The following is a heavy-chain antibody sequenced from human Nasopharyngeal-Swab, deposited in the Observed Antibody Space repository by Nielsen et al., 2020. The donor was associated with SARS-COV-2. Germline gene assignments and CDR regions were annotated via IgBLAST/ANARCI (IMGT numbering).Heavy chain of an antibody. V-gene: IGHV5-10-1*01. Sequence: GESLKISFHSSGYFFKNYLINLVRQIPGKGLEWMGRIDPSDSSTNYSPSFQGRVLISADKSTKTAFLQWRTLKPSDTAIYFCARPIFGTDSFDIWGRGTLVNVFS. CDR1: GYFFKNYL. D-gene: IGHD3-16*01. CDR3: ARPIFGTDSFDI. J-gene: IGHJ3*02. CDR2: IDPSDSST.